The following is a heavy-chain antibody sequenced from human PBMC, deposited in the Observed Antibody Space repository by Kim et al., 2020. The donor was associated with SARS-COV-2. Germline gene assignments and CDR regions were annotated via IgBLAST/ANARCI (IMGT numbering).Heavy chain of an antibody. J-gene: IGHJ4*02. V-gene: IGHV1-18*01. Sequence: YAQKLKGRVTMTTDTSTSTAYMELRSLRSDDTAVYYCAREPNYYDSSGYLYWGQGTLVTVSS. CDR3: AREPNYYDSSGYLY. D-gene: IGHD3-22*01.